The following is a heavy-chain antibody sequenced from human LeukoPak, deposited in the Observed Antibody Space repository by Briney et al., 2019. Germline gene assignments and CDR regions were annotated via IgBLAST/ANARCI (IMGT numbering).Heavy chain of an antibody. Sequence: PSETLSLTCAVYGGSFSGYYWSWIRQSPGKGLEWIGEIYHSGNTNYNPSLKSRGAISLDKSSNQFSLRLTSVTAADTAMYFCAREEMPGKFDYWGQGILVTVSS. V-gene: IGHV4-34*01. D-gene: IGHD1-26*01. CDR3: AREEMPGKFDY. J-gene: IGHJ4*02. CDR1: GGSFSGYY. CDR2: IYHSGNT.